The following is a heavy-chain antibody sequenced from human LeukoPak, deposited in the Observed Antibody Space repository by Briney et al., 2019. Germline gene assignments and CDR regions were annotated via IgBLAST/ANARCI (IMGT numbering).Heavy chain of an antibody. CDR2: INAGNGNT. J-gene: IGHJ6*02. CDR1: GYTFTGYA. Sequence: ASVKVSCKASGYTFTGYAMHWVRQAPGQRLKWMGWINAGNGNTKYSQKFQGRVTITRDTSASTAYMELSSLRSEDTAVYYCAREETYYYYGMDVWGQGTTVTVSS. CDR3: AREETYYYYGMDV. V-gene: IGHV1-3*01.